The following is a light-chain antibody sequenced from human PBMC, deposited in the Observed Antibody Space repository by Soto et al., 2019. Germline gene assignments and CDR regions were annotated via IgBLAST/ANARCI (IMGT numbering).Light chain of an antibody. CDR3: QQSNNWPYT. CDR2: GAS. V-gene: IGKV3-15*01. J-gene: IGKJ2*01. Sequence: EIVMTQSPATLSVSPGERATLSCRASQSVNHNLAWYQQKPGQAPRLRFYGASFRATDVTARFSGSGSGTAFSLAIICLQSVDFTIYLCQQSNNWPYTFGQGTKLVIK. CDR1: QSVNHN.